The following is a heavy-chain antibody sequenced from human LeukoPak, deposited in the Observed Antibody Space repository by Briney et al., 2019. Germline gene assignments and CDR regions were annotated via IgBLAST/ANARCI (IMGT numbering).Heavy chain of an antibody. Sequence: GGSLRLSCVVSGFPFSSYVMHWVRQAPGKGLEWVAIISYDGSNGYYGDSVKGRFTISRDNSKNTLFLQMNSLRAEDTAVYCAGGGFGEAYYYYYYMDVWGKGTTVTVSS. J-gene: IGHJ6*03. D-gene: IGHD3-10*01. V-gene: IGHV3-30*04. CDR1: GFPFSSYV. CDR3: GGGFGEAYYYYYYMDV. CDR2: ISYDGSNG.